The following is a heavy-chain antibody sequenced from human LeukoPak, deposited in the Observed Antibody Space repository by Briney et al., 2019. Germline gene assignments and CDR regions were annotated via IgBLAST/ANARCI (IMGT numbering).Heavy chain of an antibody. CDR1: GFSFSNYR. CDR3: ARADLSGSYFHPHFLGY. V-gene: IGHV3-21*01. J-gene: IGHJ4*02. Sequence: GGSLRLSCAASGFSFSNYRMNWVRQAPGKGLEWVSSISDSSSYIYYADSVRGRFTISRDNAKNSLYLQMNSLRAGGTAMYYCARADLSGSYFHPHFLGYWGQGTLVTVSS. CDR2: ISDSSSYI. D-gene: IGHD1-26*01.